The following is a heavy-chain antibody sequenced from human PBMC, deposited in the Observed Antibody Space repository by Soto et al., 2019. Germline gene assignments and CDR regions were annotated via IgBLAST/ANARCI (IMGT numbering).Heavy chain of an antibody. D-gene: IGHD3-10*01. Sequence: GGSLRLSCAASGFTFSSYWMSWVRQAPGKGLEWVANIKQDGSEKYYADSVKGRFTISRDNAKNSLYLQMNSLRAEDTAVYYCARAFAMVRGVIIGYYFDYWGQGTLVTVSS. V-gene: IGHV3-7*05. CDR2: IKQDGSEK. J-gene: IGHJ4*02. CDR3: ARAFAMVRGVIIGYYFDY. CDR1: GFTFSSYW.